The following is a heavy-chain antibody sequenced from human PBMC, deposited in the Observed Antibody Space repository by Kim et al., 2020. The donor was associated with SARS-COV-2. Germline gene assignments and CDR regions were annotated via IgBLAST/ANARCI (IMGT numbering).Heavy chain of an antibody. Sequence: SETLSLTCAVYGGSFSGYYWSWIRQPPGKGLEWIGEINHSGSTNYNPSLKSRVTISVDTSKNQFSLKLSSVTAADTAVYYCARSILVNYDYVWGSYRYSTRDYWGQGTLVAVSS. D-gene: IGHD3-16*02. V-gene: IGHV4-34*01. CDR3: ARSILVNYDYVWGSYRYSTRDY. CDR2: INHSGST. J-gene: IGHJ4*02. CDR1: GGSFSGYY.